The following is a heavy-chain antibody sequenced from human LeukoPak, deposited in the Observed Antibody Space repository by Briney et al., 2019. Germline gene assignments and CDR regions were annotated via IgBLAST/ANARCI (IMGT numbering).Heavy chain of an antibody. Sequence: PSETLSLTCTVSGGSISNSCWSWIRQPPGKGLEWIAYIYYTGNTKYNPSLKSRVTISVDTSKNQFSLRLSSVTAADTAVYYCARDSGSSPTFDYWGQGTLVTVSS. V-gene: IGHV4-59*01. CDR1: GGSISNSC. D-gene: IGHD1-26*01. CDR2: IYYTGNT. J-gene: IGHJ4*02. CDR3: ARDSGSSPTFDY.